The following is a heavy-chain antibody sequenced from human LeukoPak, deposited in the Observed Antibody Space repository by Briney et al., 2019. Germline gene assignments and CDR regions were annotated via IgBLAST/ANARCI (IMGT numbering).Heavy chain of an antibody. D-gene: IGHD3-10*01. V-gene: IGHV3-21*01. CDR3: ARGDGATPPDAFDI. CDR1: GFTFSSYS. Sequence: PGGSLRLSCAASGFTFSSYSMNWVRQAPGKGLQWVSSISSSSSYIYYADSVKGRFTISRDNARNSLYLQMNSLRGEDTAVYYCARGDGATPPDAFDIWGQGTMVTVSP. J-gene: IGHJ3*02. CDR2: ISSSSSYI.